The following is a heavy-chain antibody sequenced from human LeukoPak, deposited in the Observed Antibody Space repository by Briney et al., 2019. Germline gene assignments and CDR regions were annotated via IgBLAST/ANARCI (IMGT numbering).Heavy chain of an antibody. CDR3: ATYETTVPTLPY. CDR1: GFTFSSYE. J-gene: IGHJ4*02. Sequence: PGGSLRLSCAASGFTFSSYEMNWVRQAPGKGLEWVSYISSSGSTIYYADSVKGRFTISRDNAKNSLYLQMNSLRVEDTAVYYCATYETTVPTLPYWGQGSLVTVSS. D-gene: IGHD4-11*01. V-gene: IGHV3-48*03. CDR2: ISSSGSTI.